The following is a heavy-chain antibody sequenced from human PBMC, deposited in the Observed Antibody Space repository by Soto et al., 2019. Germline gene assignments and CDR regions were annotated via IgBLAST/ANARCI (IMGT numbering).Heavy chain of an antibody. CDR3: ARGHGSCPDY. CDR1: GYTLTELS. J-gene: IGHJ4*02. D-gene: IGHD2-15*01. V-gene: IGHV1-24*01. CDR2: FDPEDGET. Sequence: ASVKVSCKVSGYTLTELSMHWVRQAPGKGLEWMGGFDPEDGETIYAQKFQGRVTITRDTSASTAYMELSSLRSEDTAVYYCARGHGSCPDYWGQGTLVTVSS.